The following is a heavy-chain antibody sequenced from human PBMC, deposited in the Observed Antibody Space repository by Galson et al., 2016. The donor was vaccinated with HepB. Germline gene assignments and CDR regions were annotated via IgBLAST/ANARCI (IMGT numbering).Heavy chain of an antibody. J-gene: IGHJ4*02. CDR2: THSSGNS. CDR1: DESIMTHY. V-gene: IGHV4-59*11. Sequence: SETLSLTCDVSDESIMTHYWSWIRQSPGKGLEWLGYTHSSGNSKYNPSLTSRVTMPLDTSRSRFSLRLRSVTAADTAVYFCARGTRFSYKWSFDSWGPVALVTVAS. CDR3: ARGTRFSYKWSFDS. D-gene: IGHD1-20*01.